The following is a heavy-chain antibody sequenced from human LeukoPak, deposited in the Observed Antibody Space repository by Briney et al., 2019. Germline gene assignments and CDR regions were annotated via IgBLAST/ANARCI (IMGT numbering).Heavy chain of an antibody. CDR1: GGSISSGSYY. V-gene: IGHV4-61*02. CDR3: ARDSGYCSSTSCYSWFDP. CDR2: IYTSGST. Sequence: PSQTLSLTCTVSGGSISSGSYYWSWIRQPAGKGLEWIGRIYTSGSTNFNPSLKSRVTISVDTSKNQFSLKLSSVTAADTAVYYCARDSGYCSSTSCYSWFDPWGQGTLVTVSS. D-gene: IGHD2-2*02. J-gene: IGHJ5*02.